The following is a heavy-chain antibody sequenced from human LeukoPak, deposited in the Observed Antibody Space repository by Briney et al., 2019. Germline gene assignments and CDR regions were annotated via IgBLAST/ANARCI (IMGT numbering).Heavy chain of an antibody. V-gene: IGHV3-74*01. D-gene: IGHD4-17*01. Sequence: PGGSLRLSCAASGFTFSSYWMHWVRQAPGKGLVWVSRINSDGSSTSYADSVKGRFTISRDNAKNALYLQMNSLRAEDTAVYYCAKDRDWTVTVPDYWGQGTLVTVSS. CDR2: INSDGSST. CDR1: GFTFSSYW. J-gene: IGHJ4*02. CDR3: AKDRDWTVTVPDY.